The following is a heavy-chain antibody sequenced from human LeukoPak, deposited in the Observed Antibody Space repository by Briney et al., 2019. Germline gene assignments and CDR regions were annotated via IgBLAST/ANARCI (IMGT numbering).Heavy chain of an antibody. J-gene: IGHJ5*02. CDR1: GYTFTSYY. CDR2: IIPSGGFT. CDR3: ARSYMIIDPFDP. Sequence: ASVKVSCKASGYTFTSYYIHWVRQAPGQGLEWVGIIIPSGGFTTYAPKFQGRITMTRDTSTSTVYMELSSLRSEDTAVYYCARSYMIIDPFDPWGQGTLVAVSS. D-gene: IGHD3-22*01. V-gene: IGHV1-46*01.